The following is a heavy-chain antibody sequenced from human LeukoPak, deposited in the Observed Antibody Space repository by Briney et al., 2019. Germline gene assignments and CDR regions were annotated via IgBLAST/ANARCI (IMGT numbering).Heavy chain of an antibody. D-gene: IGHD2-2*01. V-gene: IGHV3-7*01. CDR3: ATRRCSIAACRASSYRCFDF. CDR1: GFTFSSNW. CDR2: INVYGGGK. J-gene: IGHJ6*04. Sequence: GGSLRLSCTSSGFTFSSNWMTWVRQAPGKGLEWVANINVYGGGKYYVESVKGRFTISRDNARNSVHLELSNLRAEDTAVYYCATRRCSIAACRASSYRCFDFWGKGTTVIVSS.